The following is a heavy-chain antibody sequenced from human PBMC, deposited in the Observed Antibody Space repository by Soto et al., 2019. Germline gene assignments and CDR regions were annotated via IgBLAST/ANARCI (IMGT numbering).Heavy chain of an antibody. CDR2: ISYDGSNK. J-gene: IGHJ2*01. D-gene: IGHD5-18*01. V-gene: IGHV3-30-3*01. CDR3: ARDPLWGTAMVLWYFDL. CDR1: GFTFSSYA. Sequence: QVQLVESGGGVVQPGRSLRLSCAASGFTFSSYAMHWVRQAPGKGLEWVAVISYDGSNKYYADSVKGRFTISRDNSKNXXFLTMNSLRAEDTAVYYCARDPLWGTAMVLWYFDLWGRGTLVTVSS.